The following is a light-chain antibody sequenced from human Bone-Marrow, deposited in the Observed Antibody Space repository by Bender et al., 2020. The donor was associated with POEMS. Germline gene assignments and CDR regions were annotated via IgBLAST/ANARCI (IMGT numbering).Light chain of an antibody. CDR2: YDD. CDR3: CSYAGTFWV. Sequence: QSVVTQPPSLSEAPRQRVTISCSGSSSNIGNHGFNWYQQLPGEAPKLLIYYDDLLTPGVPDRFSGSKSGNTASLTISGLQAEDESNYFCCSYAGTFWVFGGGTKVTVL. V-gene: IGLV1-36*01. CDR1: SSNIGNHG. J-gene: IGLJ3*02.